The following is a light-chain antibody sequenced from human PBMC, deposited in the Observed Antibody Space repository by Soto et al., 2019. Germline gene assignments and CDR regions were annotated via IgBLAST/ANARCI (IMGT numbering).Light chain of an antibody. Sequence: QSVLTQPASVSGSPGQSITISCTGTSSDVGGYEYVSWHQQYPGKAPKLIIYDVSNRPSGVSNRFSGSKSGNTASLTISGLKAEDEADYYGSSYTIISTHVFGTGTKLTVL. CDR1: SSDVGGYEY. V-gene: IGLV2-14*01. CDR2: DVS. CDR3: SSYTIISTHV. J-gene: IGLJ1*01.